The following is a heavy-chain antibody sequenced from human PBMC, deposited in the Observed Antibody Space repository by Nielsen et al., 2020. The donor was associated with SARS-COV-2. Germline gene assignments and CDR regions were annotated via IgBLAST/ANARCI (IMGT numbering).Heavy chain of an antibody. D-gene: IGHD6-13*01. CDR1: GFTFDDYA. CDR2: ISRDSGSI. J-gene: IGHJ1*01. CDR3: AKDSSSWYVQH. Sequence: SLKISCAASGFTFDDYAMHWVRQAPGKGLEWVSGISRDSGSIDYVDSVKGRFTISRDNAKNSLYLQMNSLRAEDTALYYCAKDSSSWYVQHWGQGTLVTVSS. V-gene: IGHV3-9*01.